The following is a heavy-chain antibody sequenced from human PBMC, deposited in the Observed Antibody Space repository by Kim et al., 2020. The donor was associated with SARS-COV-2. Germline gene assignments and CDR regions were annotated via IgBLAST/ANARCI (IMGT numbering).Heavy chain of an antibody. V-gene: IGHV3-23*01. D-gene: IGHD3-16*02. CDR3: AKLITFGGVIENDAFDI. Sequence: KGRFTISRDNSKNTLYLQMNSLRAEDTAVYYCAKLITFGGVIENDAFDIWGQGTMVTVSS. J-gene: IGHJ3*02.